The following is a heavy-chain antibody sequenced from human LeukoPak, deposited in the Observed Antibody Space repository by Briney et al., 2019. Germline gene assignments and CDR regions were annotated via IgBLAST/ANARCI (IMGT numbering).Heavy chain of an antibody. V-gene: IGHV3-74*01. CDR1: GFTFSSYW. J-gene: IGHJ4*02. Sequence: PGGSLRLSCAASGFTFSSYWMHWVRQAPGKGLVWVSRIKSDGSNTNYADSVKGRFTISRDNAKNTLHLQMNSLRAEDTAVYYCARDQLYCTGGYCYKDYWGQGTLVTVSS. CDR2: IKSDGSNT. D-gene: IGHD2-8*02. CDR3: ARDQLYCTGGYCYKDY.